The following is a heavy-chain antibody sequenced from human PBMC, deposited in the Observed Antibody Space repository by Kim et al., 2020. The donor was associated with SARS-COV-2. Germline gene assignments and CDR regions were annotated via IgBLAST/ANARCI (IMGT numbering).Heavy chain of an antibody. Sequence: TRYSPSFQGQVTISADKSISTAYLQWSSLKASDTAMYYCARQSEATINYWGQGTLVTVSS. D-gene: IGHD5-12*01. CDR2: T. J-gene: IGHJ4*02. CDR3: ARQSEATINY. V-gene: IGHV5-51*01.